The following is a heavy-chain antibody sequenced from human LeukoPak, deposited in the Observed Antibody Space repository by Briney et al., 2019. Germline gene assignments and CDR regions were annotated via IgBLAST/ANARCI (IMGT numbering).Heavy chain of an antibody. V-gene: IGHV4-38-2*01. Sequence: SETLSLTXAVSGYSISSGYYWGWIRQPPGKGLEWIGSIYHSGSTYYNPSLKSRVTISVDTSKNQFSLKLSSVTAADTAVYYCARHTLGYCSSTSCYLGRAFDPWGQGTLVTVSS. D-gene: IGHD2-2*01. CDR1: GYSISSGYY. CDR2: IYHSGST. CDR3: ARHTLGYCSSTSCYLGRAFDP. J-gene: IGHJ5*02.